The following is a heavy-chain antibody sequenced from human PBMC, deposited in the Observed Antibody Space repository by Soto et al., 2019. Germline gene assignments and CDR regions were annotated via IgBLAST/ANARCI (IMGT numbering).Heavy chain of an antibody. CDR2: MTSDSKTI. D-gene: IGHD3-10*01. V-gene: IGHV3-48*01. J-gene: IGHJ3*01. Sequence: EVLLVESGGALVQPGGSLRLSCVASGFNFNIYSMNWVRQAPGKGLEWVSYMTSDSKTIHYADSVKGRFTISRENANNSVFLQMNSLRGEDTAVYYCTRGVSYGFDFWGQGTMVTVSS. CDR3: TRGVSYGFDF. CDR1: GFNFNIYS.